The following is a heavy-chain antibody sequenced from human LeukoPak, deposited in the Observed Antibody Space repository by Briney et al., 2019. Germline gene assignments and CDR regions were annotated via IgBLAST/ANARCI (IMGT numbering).Heavy chain of an antibody. CDR3: ARRIPTFFFDY. D-gene: IGHD2-21*01. Sequence: SETPSLTCTVSGGSISRSSYYWGWVRQPPGKGLDWIGSIYYSGSTYYNPSLKSRVTISVDTSKNHFSLKLTSVTAADTAVYYRARRIPTFFFDYWGQGTLVTVSS. CDR1: GGSISRSSYY. CDR2: IYYSGST. V-gene: IGHV4-39*01. J-gene: IGHJ4*02.